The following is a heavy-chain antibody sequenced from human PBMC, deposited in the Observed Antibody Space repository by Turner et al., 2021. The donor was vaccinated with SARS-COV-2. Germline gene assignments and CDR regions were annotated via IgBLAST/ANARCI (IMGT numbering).Heavy chain of an antibody. V-gene: IGHV3-33*01. J-gene: IGHJ5*02. Sequence: QVLLVESGGGVVQPGRSLRLSCAASGFIFSTYAMHWVRQGPGKGLEWVAVVWNDGSNKFYEDSVKGRFTISRDNSKNTLYLQMNSLRAEDTAVYYCARDYSSSSYLVSWFDPWGQGTLVTVSS. CDR3: ARDYSSSSYLVSWFDP. CDR2: VWNDGSNK. CDR1: GFIFSTYA. D-gene: IGHD6-6*01.